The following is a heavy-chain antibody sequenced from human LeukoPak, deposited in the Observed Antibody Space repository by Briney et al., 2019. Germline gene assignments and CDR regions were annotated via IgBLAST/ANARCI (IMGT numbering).Heavy chain of an antibody. CDR3: AGVGGSGSYYNSWFDP. V-gene: IGHV3-48*03. CDR1: GFTFSSYE. CDR2: ISSSGSTI. J-gene: IGHJ5*02. D-gene: IGHD3-10*01. Sequence: QPGGSLRLSCAASGFTFSSYEMNWVREAPGKGLEWVSYISSSGSTIYYADSVKGRFTISRDNAKNSLYLQMNSLRAEDTAVYYCAGVGGSGSYYNSWFDPWGQGTLVTVSS.